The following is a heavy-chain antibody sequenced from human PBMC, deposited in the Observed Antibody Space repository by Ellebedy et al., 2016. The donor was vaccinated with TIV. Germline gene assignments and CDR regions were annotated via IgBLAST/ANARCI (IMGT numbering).Heavy chain of an antibody. J-gene: IGHJ5*01. CDR2: IWYDGSYK. V-gene: IGHV3-33*01. D-gene: IGHD2-2*01. CDR3: ARGYQFRNWLDS. CDR1: GFTFSSYG. Sequence: GESLKISXVASGFTFSSYGMHWVRQAPGKGLEWVAVIWYDGSYKYYGDSVKGRFTISRDNSKNTLYLQMNSLRVDDTAVYYCARGYQFRNWLDSWGQGTLVTVSS.